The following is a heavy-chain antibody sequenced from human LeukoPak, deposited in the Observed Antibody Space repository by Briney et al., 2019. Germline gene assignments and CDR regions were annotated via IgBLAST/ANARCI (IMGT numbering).Heavy chain of an antibody. J-gene: IGHJ3*02. CDR3: TTSSLRVTIFGVVINPGAFDI. V-gene: IGHV3-15*01. D-gene: IGHD3-3*01. CDR2: IKSKTDGGTT. CDR1: GFTFSNAW. Sequence: GGSLRLSCAASGFTFSNAWMSWVRQAPGKGLEWVGRIKSKTDGGTTDYAAPVKGRFTISRDDSKNTLCLQMNSLKTEDTAVYYCTTSSLRVTIFGVVINPGAFDIWGQGTMVTVSS.